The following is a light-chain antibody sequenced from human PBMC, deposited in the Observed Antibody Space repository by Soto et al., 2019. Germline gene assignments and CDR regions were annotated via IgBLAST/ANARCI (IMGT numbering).Light chain of an antibody. J-gene: IGLJ2*01. CDR3: AAWDDGLNGVL. CDR1: SSNIATNT. Sequence: QSVLTQPPSASATPEQRVTISCSGGSSNIATNTVNWYQVFPGTAPKLLIYNNNDRPQGVPDRFSGTKSGTSASLAISGLQSDDEADYYCAAWDDGLNGVLFGGGTKLTVL. V-gene: IGLV1-44*01. CDR2: NNN.